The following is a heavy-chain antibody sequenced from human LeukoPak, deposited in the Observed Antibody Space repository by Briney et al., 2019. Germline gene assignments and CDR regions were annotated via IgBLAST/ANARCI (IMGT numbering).Heavy chain of an antibody. CDR3: ARGRAVAGPLDY. CDR2: INPNRGGT. V-gene: IGHV1-2*02. J-gene: IGHJ4*02. Sequence: ASVQVSCKASGYTFTDYYMHWVRQAPGQGLEWMGWINPNRGGTNYAQKFQGRVTMTRDTSISTAYMELSRLRSDDTAVYYCARGRAVAGPLDYWGQGTLVTVSS. CDR1: GYTFTDYY. D-gene: IGHD6-19*01.